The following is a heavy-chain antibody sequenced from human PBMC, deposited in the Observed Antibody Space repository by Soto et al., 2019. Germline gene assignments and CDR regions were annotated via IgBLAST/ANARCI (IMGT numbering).Heavy chain of an antibody. J-gene: IGHJ6*02. D-gene: IGHD2-15*01. Sequence: GGSLRLSCAASGFTFSSYSMNWVRQAPGKGLEWVSYISSSSSTIYYADSVKGRFTISRDNAKNSLYLQMNGLRDEDTAVYYCAGERYCSGGSCYWAYYYYYGMDVWGQGTTVTVSS. CDR2: ISSSSSTI. CDR3: AGERYCSGGSCYWAYYYYYGMDV. CDR1: GFTFSSYS. V-gene: IGHV3-48*02.